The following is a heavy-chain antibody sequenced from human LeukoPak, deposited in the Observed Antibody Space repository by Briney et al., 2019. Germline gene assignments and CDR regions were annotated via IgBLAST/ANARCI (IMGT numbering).Heavy chain of an antibody. V-gene: IGHV4-59*11. J-gene: IGHJ4*02. CDR2: IYYSGST. Sequence: PSETLSLTCTVSGGSISSQYWSWIRQPPGKGLEWIGYIYYSGSTSYNPSLKSRVTISVDTSKNQFSLKLSSVTAADTAVYYCARVARPRNYCSGGSCYSNFDYWGQGTLVTVSS. CDR3: ARVARPRNYCSGGSCYSNFDY. D-gene: IGHD2-15*01. CDR1: GGSISSQY.